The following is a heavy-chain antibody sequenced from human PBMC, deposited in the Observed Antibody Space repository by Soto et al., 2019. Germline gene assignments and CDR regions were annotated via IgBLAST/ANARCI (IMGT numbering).Heavy chain of an antibody. Sequence: SETLSLTCTVSGGSISSHYWSWIRQPPGKGLEWIGYIYYSGSTNYNPSLKSRVTISVDTSKNQFSLKLSSVTAADTAVYYCASHTAATTYDCDYWGQGTQV. D-gene: IGHD6-13*01. CDR1: GGSISSHY. V-gene: IGHV4-59*08. J-gene: IGHJ4*02. CDR3: ASHTAATTYDCDY. CDR2: IYYSGST.